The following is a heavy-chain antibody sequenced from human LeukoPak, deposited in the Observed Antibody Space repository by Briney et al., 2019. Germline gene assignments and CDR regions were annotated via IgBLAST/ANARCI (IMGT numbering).Heavy chain of an antibody. D-gene: IGHD3-10*01. CDR2: IYSGGII. CDR1: GDSISRYY. CDR3: ARDSGTTGEVKFDR. J-gene: IGHJ5*02. Sequence: SETLSLTCTVSGDSISRYYWSWIRQPAGKGLEWIGRIYSGGIITYNPSLKSRVTMSIDTSNNQFSLRLRFVTAADTAVYYCARDSGTTGEVKFDRWGQGTLVTVSS. V-gene: IGHV4-4*07.